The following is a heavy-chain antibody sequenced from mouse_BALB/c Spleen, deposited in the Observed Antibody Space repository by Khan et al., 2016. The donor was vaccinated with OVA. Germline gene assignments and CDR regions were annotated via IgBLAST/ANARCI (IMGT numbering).Heavy chain of an antibody. J-gene: IGHJ3*01. V-gene: IGHV1-54*01. CDR3: ARGGYGTLAY. Sequence: QVQLQQSGAELVRPGTSVKVSCKASGYAFTDYLIEWVKQRPGQGLERIGVINPGSGNTNYNEKFKDRATLTADKSSNTAYMQLSSLTSDDSAVYFCARGGYGTLAYWGQGTPVTVSA. D-gene: IGHD2-1*01. CDR2: INPGSGNT. CDR1: GYAFTDYL.